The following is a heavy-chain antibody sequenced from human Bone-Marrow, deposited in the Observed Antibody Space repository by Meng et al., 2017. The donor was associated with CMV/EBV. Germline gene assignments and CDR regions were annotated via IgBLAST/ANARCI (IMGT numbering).Heavy chain of an antibody. CDR2: INPNSGGT. Sequence: ASVKVSCKASGYTFTGYYMHWVRQAPGQGLEWMGWINPNSGGTNYAQKLQGRVTMTRDTSISTAYMELSRLRSDDTAVYYCARECGIAAALLDYGMDVWGQGTTVTVSS. J-gene: IGHJ6*02. CDR1: GYTFTGYY. V-gene: IGHV1-2*02. CDR3: ARECGIAAALLDYGMDV. D-gene: IGHD6-13*01.